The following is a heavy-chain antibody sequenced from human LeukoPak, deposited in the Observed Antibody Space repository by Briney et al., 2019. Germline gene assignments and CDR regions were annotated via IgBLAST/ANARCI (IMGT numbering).Heavy chain of an antibody. CDR3: ARDRGDIVVVPGATDI. J-gene: IGHJ3*02. Sequence: ASVKVSCKASGGTFSSYAISWVRQAPGRGLEWMGWISAYNGNTNYAQKLQGRVTMTTDTSTSTAYMELRSLRSDDTAVYYCARDRGDIVVVPGATDIWGQGTMVTVSS. CDR2: ISAYNGNT. D-gene: IGHD2-2*01. CDR1: GGTFSSYA. V-gene: IGHV1-18*01.